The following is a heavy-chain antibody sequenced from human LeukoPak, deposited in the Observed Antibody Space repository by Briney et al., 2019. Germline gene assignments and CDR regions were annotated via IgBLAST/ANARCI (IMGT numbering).Heavy chain of an antibody. CDR3: ARGGENTRDPFDY. CDR1: GFTVSSNY. J-gene: IGHJ4*02. Sequence: QAGGSLRLSCAASGFTVSSNYMSWVRQAPGKGLEWVAVIWYDGSNKYYADSVKGRFTISRDNSKNTLYLQMNSLRAEDTAVYYCARGGENTRDPFDYWGQGTLVTVSS. V-gene: IGHV3-33*08. D-gene: IGHD2/OR15-2a*01. CDR2: IWYDGSNK.